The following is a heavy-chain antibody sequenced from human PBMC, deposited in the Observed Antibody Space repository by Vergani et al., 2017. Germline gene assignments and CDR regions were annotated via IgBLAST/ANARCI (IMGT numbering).Heavy chain of an antibody. Sequence: VQLVESAGGVVQPGGSLRLSCADSGFTFSSFWMSWIRQAPGKGLEWVANIKQDGSEKYYVDSVKGRFSISIDNAKNSLYLEMSSLGVEETAVYYCTSRDNNRWNWGQGTLVTVSS. CDR1: GFTFSSFW. CDR2: IKQDGSEK. CDR3: TSRDNNRWN. J-gene: IGHJ4*02. D-gene: IGHD2/OR15-2a*01. V-gene: IGHV3-7*01.